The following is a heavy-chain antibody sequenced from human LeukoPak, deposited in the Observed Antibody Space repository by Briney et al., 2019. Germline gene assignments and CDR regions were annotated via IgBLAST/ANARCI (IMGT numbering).Heavy chain of an antibody. D-gene: IGHD3-10*01. CDR3: ARDGWRFGELSDY. CDR2: IKQDASEK. V-gene: IGHV3-7*04. J-gene: IGHJ4*02. Sequence: GGSLRLSCAASGFTFSNYWMSWVRQAPGKGPEWVANIKQDASEKYYVNSVKGRFTIFRDNAKNSLNLQMNSLRPEDTAVYYCARDGWRFGELSDYWGQGTLVTVSS. CDR1: GFTFSNYW.